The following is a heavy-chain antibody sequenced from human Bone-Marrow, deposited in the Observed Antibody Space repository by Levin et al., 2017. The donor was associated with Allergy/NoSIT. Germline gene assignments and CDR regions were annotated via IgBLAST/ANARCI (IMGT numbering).Heavy chain of an antibody. V-gene: IGHV3-30*18. J-gene: IGHJ4*02. D-gene: IGHD3-22*01. CDR1: GFTFTTYG. CDR3: AKAADTSGYYPEY. Sequence: GESLKISCVASGFTFTTYGMYWVRQAPGKGLESVAVILYDGRNKHYAESVKGRFTISRDNSKNTLYLQMNSLRVEDTAVYFCAKAADTSGYYPEYWGQGTLVTVSS. CDR2: ILYDGRNK.